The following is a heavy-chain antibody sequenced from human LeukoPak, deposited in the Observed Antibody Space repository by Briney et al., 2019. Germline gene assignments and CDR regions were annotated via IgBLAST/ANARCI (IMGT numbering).Heavy chain of an antibody. CDR3: ARGYSYANWFDP. Sequence: GSPRLSCAASGFTFSSYAIHWGRQASGKGVGGVAVISYDGSNKYYADSVKGRFTISRDNPKNTLYLQMNSLRAEDTAVYYCARGYSYANWFDPWGQGTLVTVSS. V-gene: IGHV3-30-3*01. CDR2: ISYDGSNK. CDR1: GFTFSSYA. D-gene: IGHD5-18*01. J-gene: IGHJ5*02.